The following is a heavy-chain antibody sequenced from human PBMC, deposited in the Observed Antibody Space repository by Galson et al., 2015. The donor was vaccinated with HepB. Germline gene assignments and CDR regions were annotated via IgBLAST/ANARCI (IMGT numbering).Heavy chain of an antibody. J-gene: IGHJ3*02. D-gene: IGHD2-21*01. CDR3: ARDHGDRTAFDT. Sequence: SLRLSCAASGFTFSSYSMNWVRQAPGKGLEWVSSISSSSSYIYYADSVKGRFTISRDNAKNSLYLQMNSLRAEDTAVYYCARDHGDRTAFDTWGQGTMVTVSS. V-gene: IGHV3-21*01. CDR2: ISSSSSYI. CDR1: GFTFSSYS.